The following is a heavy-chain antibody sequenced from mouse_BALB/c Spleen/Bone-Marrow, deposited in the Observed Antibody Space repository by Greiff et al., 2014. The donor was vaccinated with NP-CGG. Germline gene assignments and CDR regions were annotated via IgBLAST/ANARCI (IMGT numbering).Heavy chain of an antibody. CDR1: GYTFTSYF. CDR2: INPSSGGT. J-gene: IGHJ3*01. CDR3: TRSGPGFAY. Sequence: QVQLQQSGAELVKPGASVKSSCKASGYTFTSYFLYWVKQRPGQGLEWIGEINPSSGGTNFNEKFKSKATLTIDKSSSTVYMQLSSLTSEDSAVYYCTRSGPGFAYWGQGTLVTVSA. V-gene: IGHV1S81*02.